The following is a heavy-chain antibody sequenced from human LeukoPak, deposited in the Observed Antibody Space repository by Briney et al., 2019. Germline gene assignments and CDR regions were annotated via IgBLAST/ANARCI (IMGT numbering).Heavy chain of an antibody. J-gene: IGHJ4*02. CDR3: ARDWTVAGNYYFDY. V-gene: IGHV1-69*06. D-gene: IGHD6-19*01. CDR2: IIPIFGTA. Sequence: GASVKVSCKASGGTFSSYAISWVRQAPGQGLEWMGGIIPIFGTANYAQKFQGRVTITADKSTSTAYMELSSLRSEDTAVYYCARDWTVAGNYYFDYWGQGTLVTVSS. CDR1: GGTFSSYA.